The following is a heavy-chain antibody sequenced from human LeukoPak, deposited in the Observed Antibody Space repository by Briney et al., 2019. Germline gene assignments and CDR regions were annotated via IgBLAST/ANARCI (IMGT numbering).Heavy chain of an antibody. CDR1: GFNYSSYT. CDR2: ISASRDIT. CDR3: ARSFWSGYSVDY. D-gene: IGHD3-3*01. Sequence: GGSLRLSCAASGFNYSSYTMNWVRQAPGMGLEWLSYISASRDITYYADSVKGRFTISRDNSKNTLYLQMNSLRAEDTAVYYCARSFWSGYSVDYWGQGTLVTVSS. V-gene: IGHV3-48*01. J-gene: IGHJ4*02.